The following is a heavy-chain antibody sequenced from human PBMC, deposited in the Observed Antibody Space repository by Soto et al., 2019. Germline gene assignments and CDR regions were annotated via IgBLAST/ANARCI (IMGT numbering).Heavy chain of an antibody. CDR1: GYAFTTYG. D-gene: IGHD1-1*01. Sequence: QVHLVQSGAEVKKPGASVKVSCKGSGYAFTTYGITWVRQAPGQGLEWMGWISAHNGNTNYAQKLQGRVTVTSDTATSTAYMELRRLTSDDTAVYYCARGRYGDYWGQGALVTVSS. V-gene: IGHV1-18*01. CDR3: ARGRYGDY. J-gene: IGHJ4*02. CDR2: ISAHNGNT.